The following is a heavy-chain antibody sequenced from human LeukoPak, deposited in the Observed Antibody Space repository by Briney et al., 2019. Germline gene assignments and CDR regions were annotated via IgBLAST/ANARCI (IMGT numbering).Heavy chain of an antibody. CDR1: GFTFSDYY. J-gene: IGHJ1*01. D-gene: IGHD6-19*01. V-gene: IGHV3-11*01. Sequence: PGGSLRLSCAASGFTFSDYYMSWIRQAPGKGLEWVSYINSSGSIIYYADSVKGRFTISRDNSNNSVYLQMNSLRAEDTAVYYCAVTVAARSECFQQWGQGTLVTVSS. CDR3: AVTVAARSECFQQ. CDR2: INSSGSII.